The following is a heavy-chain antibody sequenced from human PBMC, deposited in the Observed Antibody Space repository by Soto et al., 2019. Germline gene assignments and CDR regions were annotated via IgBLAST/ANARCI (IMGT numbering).Heavy chain of an antibody. V-gene: IGHV3-30*18. Sequence: PGGSLRLSCAASGFTFSSYVMHWVRQAPGKGLEWWAVISYDVSNKYYADSVKGRFTISRDNLKNTVYLQMNSLRAEDAAVYYCAKDYGSSRYFFDYWGQGTLVTVSS. CDR3: AKDYGSSRYFFDY. CDR1: GFTFSSYV. CDR2: ISYDVSNK. D-gene: IGHD6-19*01. J-gene: IGHJ4*02.